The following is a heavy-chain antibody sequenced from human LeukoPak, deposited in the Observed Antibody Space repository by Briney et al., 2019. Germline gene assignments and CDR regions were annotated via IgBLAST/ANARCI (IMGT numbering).Heavy chain of an antibody. CDR2: INPNSGGT. V-gene: IGHV1-2*02. D-gene: IGHD6-6*01. CDR3: ARDQDLRSSLDY. Sequence: GASVKVSCKASGYTFTGYYMHWVRQAPGQGLEWTGWINPNSGGTNYAQKFQGRVTMTRDTSISTAYMELSRLRSDDTAVYYCARDQDLRSSLDYWGQGTLVTVSS. CDR1: GYTFTGYY. J-gene: IGHJ4*02.